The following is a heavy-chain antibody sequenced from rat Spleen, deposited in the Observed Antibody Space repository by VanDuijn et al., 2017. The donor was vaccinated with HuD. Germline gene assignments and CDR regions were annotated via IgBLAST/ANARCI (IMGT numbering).Heavy chain of an antibody. Sequence: EVQLVESGGGLVQPGRSMKLSCAPSGFTFSGFPMAWVRQAPTKGLEWVATISASGGDTYYRDSVKGRFTISRDNAKSTLDLQMNSLRSEDTATYYCARGPWYYYDWFAYWGQGTLVTVSS. CDR1: GFTFSGFP. J-gene: IGHJ3*01. CDR3: ARGPWYYYDWFAY. CDR2: ISASGGDT. V-gene: IGHV5-46*01. D-gene: IGHD1-4*01.